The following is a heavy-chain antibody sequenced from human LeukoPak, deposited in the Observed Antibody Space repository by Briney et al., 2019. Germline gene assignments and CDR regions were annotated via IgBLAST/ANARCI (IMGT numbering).Heavy chain of an antibody. CDR1: GYTFTSYD. CDR3: ARGRANGGAPRPSDY. V-gene: IGHV1-8*01. J-gene: IGHJ4*02. D-gene: IGHD2-8*01. CDR2: MNPNSGNT. Sequence: GASVKVSCKASGYTFTSYDINWLRQATGQGLEWMGWMNPNSGNTGYAQKFQGRVTMTRNTSISTAYMELSSLRSEDTAVYYCARGRANGGAPRPSDYWGQGTLVTVSS.